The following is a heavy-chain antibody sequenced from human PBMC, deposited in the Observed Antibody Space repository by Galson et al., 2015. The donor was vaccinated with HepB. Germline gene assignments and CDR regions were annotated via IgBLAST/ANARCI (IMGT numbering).Heavy chain of an antibody. J-gene: IGHJ4*02. CDR3: ATSPMVRGVMKY. CDR2: FDPEDGET. Sequence: SVKVSCKVSGYTLTELSMHWVRQAPGKGLEWMGGFDPEDGETIYAQKFQGRVTMTEDTSTDTAYMELSSLRSEDTAVYYCATSPMVRGVMKYWGQGTLVTVSS. D-gene: IGHD3-10*01. CDR1: GYTLTELS. V-gene: IGHV1-24*01.